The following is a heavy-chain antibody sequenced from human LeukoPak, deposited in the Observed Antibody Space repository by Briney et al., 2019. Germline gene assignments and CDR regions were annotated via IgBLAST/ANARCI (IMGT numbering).Heavy chain of an antibody. CDR2: INHSGST. D-gene: IGHD6-13*01. CDR3: ARAGRYSSSWYPSGGRDYYYYYVDV. V-gene: IGHV4-34*01. Sequence: KASETLSLTCAVYGGSFSGYYWSWIRQPPGKGLEWIGEINHSGSTNYSPSLKSRVTISVDTSKNQFSLKLSSVTAADTAVYYCARAGRYSSSWYPSGGRDYYYYYVDVWGKGTTVTVSS. J-gene: IGHJ6*03. CDR1: GGSFSGYY.